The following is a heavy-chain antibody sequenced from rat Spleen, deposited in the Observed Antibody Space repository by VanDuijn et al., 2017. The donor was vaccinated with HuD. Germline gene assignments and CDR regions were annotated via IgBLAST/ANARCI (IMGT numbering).Heavy chain of an antibody. J-gene: IGHJ2*01. Sequence: EVQLVESGGGLLQPGRSLKLSCLASGFNFDYYDMAWVRQAPTKGLAWVASISTGGGNTYYRDSVKGRFTISRDNAKSTLYLQMDSLRSEDTATYYCARAAPNYGSYRWGQGVMVTVSS. CDR2: ISTGGGNT. D-gene: IGHD1-3*01. CDR1: GFNFDYYD. V-gene: IGHV5S23*01. CDR3: ARAAPNYGSYR.